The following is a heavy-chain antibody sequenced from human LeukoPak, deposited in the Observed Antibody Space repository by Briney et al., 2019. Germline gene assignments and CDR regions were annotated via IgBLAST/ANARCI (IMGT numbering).Heavy chain of an antibody. D-gene: IGHD2-2*01. J-gene: IGHJ5*02. CDR3: AGVDIVVVPALGWFDP. V-gene: IGHV4-39*07. CDR2: IHYSGSI. Sequence: SETLSLTCTVSGGSISRSYYYWAWIRQPPGKGLEWIGSIHYSGSIYYNPSLKSRVTISVDTSKNQFSLKLSSVTAADTAVYYCAGVDIVVVPALGWFDPWGQGTLVTVSS. CDR1: GGSISRSYYY.